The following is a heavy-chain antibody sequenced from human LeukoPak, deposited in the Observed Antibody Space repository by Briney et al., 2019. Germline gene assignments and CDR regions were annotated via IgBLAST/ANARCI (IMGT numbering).Heavy chain of an antibody. J-gene: IGHJ4*02. CDR2: IYNSGST. V-gene: IGHV4-59*01. D-gene: IGHD4-17*01. Sequence: SETLSLTWTVSGGSISSYYWSWLRQPPGKGLEWIGYIYNSGSTNYNPSLKSRVTISVDTSKNQFSLNLSSVTAADTAVYYCARGSGYGDYRLDYWGQGTLVTVSS. CDR1: GGSISSYY. CDR3: ARGSGYGDYRLDY.